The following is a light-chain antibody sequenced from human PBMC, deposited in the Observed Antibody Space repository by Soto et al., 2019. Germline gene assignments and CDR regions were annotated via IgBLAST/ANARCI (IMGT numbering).Light chain of an antibody. CDR1: QRVSSN. Sequence: EIVMTQSPATLSVSPGERATLSCRASQRVSSNLAWYQQKPGQAPRLLIYGASTRATGIPARFSGSGSGTEFTLTISSLQSEDFAFYYCQQYNNWPQWTFGQGTTVEIK. V-gene: IGKV3-15*01. CDR3: QQYNNWPQWT. CDR2: GAS. J-gene: IGKJ1*01.